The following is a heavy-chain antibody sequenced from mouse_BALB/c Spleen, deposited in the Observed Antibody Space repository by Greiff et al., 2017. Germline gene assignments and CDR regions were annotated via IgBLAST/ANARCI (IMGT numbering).Heavy chain of an antibody. CDR1: GFTFSDYY. Sequence: EVKVEESGGGLVKPGGSLKLSCAASGFTFSDYYMYWVRQTPEKRLEWVATISDGGSYTYYPDSVKGRFTISRDNAKNNLYLQMSSLKSEDTAMYYCARRSEGYAMDYWGQGTSVTVSS. V-gene: IGHV5-4*02. J-gene: IGHJ4*01. D-gene: IGHD1-1*01. CDR3: ARRSEGYAMDY. CDR2: ISDGGSYT.